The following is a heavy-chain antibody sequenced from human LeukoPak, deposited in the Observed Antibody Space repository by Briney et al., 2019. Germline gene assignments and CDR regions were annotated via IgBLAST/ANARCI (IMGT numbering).Heavy chain of an antibody. CDR1: GFTFSSYS. CDR3: ARGSDY. Sequence: GGSLRLSCAASGFTFSSYSMNWVRQAPGKGLEWVSYISSSSSTIYYADSVKGRFTISRDNAKNSLYPQMNSLRAEDTAAYYCARGSDYWGQGTLVTVSS. CDR2: ISSSSSTI. J-gene: IGHJ4*02. V-gene: IGHV3-48*01.